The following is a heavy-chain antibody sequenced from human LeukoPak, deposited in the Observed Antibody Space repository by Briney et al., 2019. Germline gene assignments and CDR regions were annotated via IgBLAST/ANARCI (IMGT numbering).Heavy chain of an antibody. CDR1: GYSFTGYY. V-gene: IGHV1-2*05. CDR3: SIGSRVAASQL. D-gene: IGHD2-15*01. CDR2: INPNSGGT. Sequence: ASVKVSCKASGYSFTGYYMHWVRQGPPQGLEWVGRINPNSGGTNYAQKFQGGVTITRDTSISTAYMELRRLRSDVILGDHPSIGSRVAASQLWGRETLVTVSS. J-gene: IGHJ4*02.